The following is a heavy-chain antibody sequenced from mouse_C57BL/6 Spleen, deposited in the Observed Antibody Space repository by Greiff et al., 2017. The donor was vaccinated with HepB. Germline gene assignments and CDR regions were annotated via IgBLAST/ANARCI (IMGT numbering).Heavy chain of an antibody. CDR1: GYTFTSYW. CDR3: ATPHLGYAMDY. V-gene: IGHV1-69*01. CDR2: IDPSDSYT. Sequence: VQLQQPGAELVMPGASVKLSCKASGYTFTSYWMHWVKQRPGQGLEWIGEIDPSDSYTNYNQKFKGKSTLTVDKSSSTAYMQLSSLTSEDSAVYYCATPHLGYAMDYWGQGTSVTVSS. J-gene: IGHJ4*01. D-gene: IGHD1-2*01.